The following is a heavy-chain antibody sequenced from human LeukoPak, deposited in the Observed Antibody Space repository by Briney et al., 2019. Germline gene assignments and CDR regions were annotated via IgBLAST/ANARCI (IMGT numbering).Heavy chain of an antibody. CDR1: GFTFSGYW. J-gene: IGHJ4*02. D-gene: IGHD2-21*01. CDR2: INQDGSEK. CDR3: FALVEY. V-gene: IGHV3-7*01. Sequence: GGSLRLSCAASGFTFSGYWMSWVRQAPGKGLEWVANINQDGSEKYYVDSVKGRFTISRDNAKNSLYLQMNSLRAEDTAVYYCFALVEYWGQGTLVTVSS.